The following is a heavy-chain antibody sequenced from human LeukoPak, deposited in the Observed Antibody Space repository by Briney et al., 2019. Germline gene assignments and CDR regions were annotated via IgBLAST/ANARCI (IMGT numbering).Heavy chain of an antibody. D-gene: IGHD5-18*01. J-gene: IGHJ4*02. V-gene: IGHV4-59*08. CDR3: ARHEGYSYAFAY. CDR1: GGSISSYY. CDR2: IYYSGST. Sequence: SETLSLTCTVSGGSISSYYWSWIRQPPGKGLEWLGYIYYSGSTNYNPSLKSRLTISADTSKNQFSLKLSPVTAADTAVYFCARHEGYSYAFAYWGQGTLVTVSS.